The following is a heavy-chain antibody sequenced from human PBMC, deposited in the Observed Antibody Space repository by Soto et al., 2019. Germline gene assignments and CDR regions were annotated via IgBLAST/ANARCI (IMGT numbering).Heavy chain of an antibody. CDR2: IYYSGST. Sequence: SLTCTVSGGSISSGGYYWSWIRQHPGKGLEWIGYIYYSGSTYYNPSLKSRVTISVDTSKNQFSLKLSSVTAADTAVYYCARRKVERIVGAYYYYYYYGMDVWGQGTTVTVSS. V-gene: IGHV4-31*03. J-gene: IGHJ6*02. D-gene: IGHD1-26*01. CDR1: GGSISSGGYY. CDR3: ARRKVERIVGAYYYYYYYGMDV.